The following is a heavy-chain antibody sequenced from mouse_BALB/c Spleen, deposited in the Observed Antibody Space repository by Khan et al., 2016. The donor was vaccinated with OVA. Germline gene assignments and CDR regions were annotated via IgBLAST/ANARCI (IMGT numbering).Heavy chain of an antibody. CDR2: INYSGST. CDR1: GYSITSDYA. V-gene: IGHV3-2*02. Sequence: VQLQQPGPGLVKPSQSLSLTCTVTGYSITSDYAWNWIRQFPGNKLEWMGYINYSGSTNYNPALKSRISITRDTSKNQFFLQLNSVTTADTATYYCARYGSRYNYAMDYWGQGTSVTVSS. D-gene: IGHD2-2*01. CDR3: ARYGSRYNYAMDY. J-gene: IGHJ4*01.